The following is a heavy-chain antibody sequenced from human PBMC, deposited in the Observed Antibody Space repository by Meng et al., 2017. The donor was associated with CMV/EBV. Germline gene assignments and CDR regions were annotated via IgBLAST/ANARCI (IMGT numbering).Heavy chain of an antibody. Sequence: VVSGAGVQNHGAAVKVYSKDSGYTFTGYYMHWGRQVPGQGLEWMGGLNPNSGGTNYAQKFQGRVTMTRDTSSSTAYMELSRLRSDDTAVYYCARHYDYDDYWGQGTLVTVFS. J-gene: IGHJ4*02. CDR2: LNPNSGGT. D-gene: IGHD3-16*01. CDR3: ARHYDYDDY. CDR1: GYTFTGYY. V-gene: IGHV1-2*02.